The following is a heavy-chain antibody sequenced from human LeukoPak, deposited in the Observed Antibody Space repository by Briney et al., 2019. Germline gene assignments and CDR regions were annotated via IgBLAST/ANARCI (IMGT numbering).Heavy chain of an antibody. J-gene: IGHJ1*01. Sequence: GGSLRLSCVASGFTFSSYAMSWVRQAPGKGLEWVSAISGSGGSTYYADSVKGRFTISRDNSKNTLYLQMNSLRAEDTAVYYCAKAQGSLAYTISTTPFQHWGQGTLVTVSS. CDR3: AKAQGSLAYTISTTPFQH. CDR2: ISGSGGST. V-gene: IGHV3-23*01. CDR1: GFTFSSYA. D-gene: IGHD1-1*01.